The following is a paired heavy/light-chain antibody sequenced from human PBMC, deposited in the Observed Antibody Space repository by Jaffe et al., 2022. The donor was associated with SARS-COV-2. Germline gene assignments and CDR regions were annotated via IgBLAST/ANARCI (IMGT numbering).Light chain of an antibody. CDR3: MQGLQVPWT. Sequence: DIVMTQSPLSLPVTPGEPASISCRSSQSLLHSIGYNFLSWYLQKPGQSPQLLIFLGSERASGVPDRFSGSGSGTDFTLKISRVEAEDVGVYYCMQGLQVPWTFGQGTKVEIK. CDR2: LGS. J-gene: IGKJ1*01. CDR1: QSLLHSIGYNF. V-gene: IGKV2-28*01.
Heavy chain of an antibody. J-gene: IGHJ4*02. CDR1: DFIFGRSW. CDR2: INQDGSEK. V-gene: IGHV3-7*03. CDR3: VRHGQNCFDH. Sequence: EVQLEESGGGLVQPGQSLRLSCVVSDFIFGRSWMGWVRLAPGKGLEWVANINQDGSEKYYLDSVKGRFTITRDNAENSLFLQMNSLRAEDTAIYYCVRHGQNCFDHWGQGTLVTVSS.